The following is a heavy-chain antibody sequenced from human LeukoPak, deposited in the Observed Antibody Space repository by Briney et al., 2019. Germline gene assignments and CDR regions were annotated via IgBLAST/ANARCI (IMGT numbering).Heavy chain of an antibody. D-gene: IGHD3-3*01. V-gene: IGHV3-23*01. CDR3: AKGLTIPFTYFDY. CDR2: ISGSGGSK. CDR1: GFTFSSYA. J-gene: IGHJ4*02. Sequence: PGGSLRLSCAASGFTFSSYAMSWVRQAPGKGLEWVSAISGSGGSKYYADSVKGRFTISRCNSKNTLYLQMNSLRAEDTAVYYCAKGLTIPFTYFDYWGQGTLVTVSS.